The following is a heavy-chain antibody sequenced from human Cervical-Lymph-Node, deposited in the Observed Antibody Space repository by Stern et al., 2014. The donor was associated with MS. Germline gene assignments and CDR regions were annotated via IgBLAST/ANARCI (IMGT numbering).Heavy chain of an antibody. CDR1: GGTFSSNT. CDR2: IIAIIGTT. V-gene: IGHV1-69*01. J-gene: IGHJ4*02. Sequence: VQLVQSGAEVRKPGSSVKVSCKASGGTFSSNTIVWVRQAPGQGLQWMGGIIAIIGTTDYAQKFHDRVTITADESTNTVYMEVTSLTSEDTAVYYCARVIGDGYDSLDDWGQGTLVTVSS. D-gene: IGHD5-24*01. CDR3: ARVIGDGYDSLDD.